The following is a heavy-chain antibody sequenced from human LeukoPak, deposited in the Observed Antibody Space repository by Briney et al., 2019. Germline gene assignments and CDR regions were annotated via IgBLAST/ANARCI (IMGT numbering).Heavy chain of an antibody. CDR3: AVKGDWFDP. D-gene: IGHD3-16*02. CDR2: IHYSGST. CDR1: GGSINSYY. J-gene: IGHJ5*02. Sequence: SETLSLTCTVSGGSINSYYWSWIRQPPGKGLEWIGYIHYSGSTNYNPSLKSRVTISVDTSKNHFSLKLSSVTAADTAVYYCAVKGDWFDPWGQGTLVTVSS. V-gene: IGHV4-59*01.